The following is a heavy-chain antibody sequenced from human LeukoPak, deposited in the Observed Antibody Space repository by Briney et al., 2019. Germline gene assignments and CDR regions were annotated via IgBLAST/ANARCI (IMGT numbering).Heavy chain of an antibody. CDR2: IYYSGST. CDR3: ARVSGSYMD. J-gene: IGHJ4*02. CDR1: GGSISTYY. D-gene: IGHD1-26*01. V-gene: IGHV4-59*01. Sequence: SETLSLTCTDSGGSISTYYWSWIRQPPGKGLEWMGYIYYSGSTNYNPSLKSRVTISVDTSKNQFSLKLSSVTAADTAVYYCARVSGSYMDWGQGTLVTVSS.